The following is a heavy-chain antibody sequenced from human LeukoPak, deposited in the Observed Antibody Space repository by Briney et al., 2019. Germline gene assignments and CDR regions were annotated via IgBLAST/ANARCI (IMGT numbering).Heavy chain of an antibody. J-gene: IGHJ4*02. CDR1: GYTLTELS. Sequence: ASVKVSCKVSGYTLTELSMHWVRQAPGKGLEWMGGFDPEDGETIYAQKFQGRVTMTEDTSTDTAYMELSSLRSEDTAVYYCARYSSGWYGVDYWGQGTLVTVSS. CDR3: ARYSSGWYGVDY. CDR2: FDPEDGET. V-gene: IGHV1-24*01. D-gene: IGHD6-19*01.